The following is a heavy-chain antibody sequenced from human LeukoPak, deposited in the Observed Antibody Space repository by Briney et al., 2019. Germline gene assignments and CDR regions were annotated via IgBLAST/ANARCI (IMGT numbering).Heavy chain of an antibody. D-gene: IGHD1-14*01. J-gene: IGHJ4*02. CDR3: VLASYNTYFFEY. CDR2: IFPDTSDN. V-gene: IGHV5-51*01. CDR1: EYTFSNYW. Sequence: GASLKISCQGSEYTFSNYWIGWVRQMPGKGLEWMGIIFPDTSDNRFSPSSRGQVTISVDKSISTAFLQWSSLKASDTAVYYCVLASYNTYFFEYWGQGTPVTVSS.